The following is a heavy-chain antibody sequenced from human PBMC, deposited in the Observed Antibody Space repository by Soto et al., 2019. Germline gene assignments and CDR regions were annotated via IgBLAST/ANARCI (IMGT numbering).Heavy chain of an antibody. CDR3: ARGTYCGSNCFFAREY. J-gene: IGHJ4*02. Sequence: VQLVQSGAEVKKPGSSVKVSCKASGDTSTTYVINWVRQAPGQGLEWMGGINPMSRTAKCPEKYNGRVTITADEATRTASLYLTSLRFEDTAVYFCARGTYCGSNCFFAREYWGQGTLVTVSS. V-gene: IGHV1-69*01. D-gene: IGHD2-21*01. CDR2: INPMSRTA. CDR1: GDTSTTYV.